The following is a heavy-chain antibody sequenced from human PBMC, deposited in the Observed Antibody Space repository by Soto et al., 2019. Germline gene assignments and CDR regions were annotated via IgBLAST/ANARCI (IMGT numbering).Heavy chain of an antibody. CDR2: VNPILSMS. V-gene: IGHV1-69*04. D-gene: IGHD3-10*01. J-gene: IGHJ4*02. CDR1: GDTFSFYS. Sequence: QVQLVQSGAEVKRPGSSVKVSCKASGDTFSFYSINWVRQAPGLGLEWMGRVNPILSMSNYAQRFQGRVTMTADKSMSTAYMKLSGLRSEDTAMYYCATSSGSGYRAFDYWGQGALVTVSS. CDR3: ATSSGSGYRAFDY.